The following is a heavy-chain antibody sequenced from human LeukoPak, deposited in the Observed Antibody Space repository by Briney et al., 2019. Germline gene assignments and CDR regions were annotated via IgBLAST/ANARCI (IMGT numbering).Heavy chain of an antibody. V-gene: IGHV3-21*04. Sequence: GRSLRLSCAASGFTFSSYSMNWVRQAPGKGLEWVSSISSSSSYIYYADSVKGRFTIPRDNAKNSLYLQMNSLRAEDTAVYYCARDLGYCTNGVCHTRFDYWGQGTLVAVSS. CDR2: ISSSSSYI. J-gene: IGHJ4*02. CDR1: GFTFSSYS. CDR3: ARDLGYCTNGVCHTRFDY. D-gene: IGHD2-8*01.